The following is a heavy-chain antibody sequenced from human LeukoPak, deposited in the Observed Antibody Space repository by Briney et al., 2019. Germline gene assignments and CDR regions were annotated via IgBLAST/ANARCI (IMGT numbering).Heavy chain of an antibody. V-gene: IGHV1-2*02. D-gene: IGHD3-22*01. CDR2: INPNSGGT. J-gene: IGHJ4*02. CDR3: ARSPLYDSSGYSLDY. CDR1: GYTFTGYY. Sequence: ASVKVSCKASGYTFTGYYMHWVRQAPGQGLEWMGWINPNSGGTNYAQKFQGRVTMTRDTSISTAYMELSRLRYDDTAVYYCARSPLYDSSGYSLDYWGQGTLVTVSS.